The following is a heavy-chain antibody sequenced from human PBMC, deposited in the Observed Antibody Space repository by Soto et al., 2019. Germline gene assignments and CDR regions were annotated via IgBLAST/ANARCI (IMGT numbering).Heavy chain of an antibody. CDR2: ISYDGSNK. CDR3: ARAPGQQLVRNSGMDV. D-gene: IGHD6-13*01. Sequence: QVQLVESGGGVVQPGRSLRLSCAASGFTFSSYAMHWVRQAPGKGLEWVAVISYDGSNKYYADSVKGRFTISRDNSKNPLYLQMNSLRAEDTAVYYCARAPGQQLVRNSGMDVWGQGTTVTVSS. J-gene: IGHJ6*02. CDR1: GFTFSSYA. V-gene: IGHV3-30-3*01.